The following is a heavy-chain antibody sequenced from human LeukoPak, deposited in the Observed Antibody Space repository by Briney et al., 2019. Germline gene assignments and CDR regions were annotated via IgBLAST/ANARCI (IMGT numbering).Heavy chain of an antibody. Sequence: PGGSLRLSCAASGFTVSSNYMSWVRQAPGKGLEWVSSISSSSSYIYYADSVKGRFTISRDNAKNSLYLQMNSLRAEDTAVYYCARDAVRSVVVVPAASYYGMDVWGKGTTVTVS. J-gene: IGHJ6*04. CDR3: ARDAVRSVVVVPAASYYGMDV. D-gene: IGHD2-2*01. CDR2: ISSSSSYI. V-gene: IGHV3-21*01. CDR1: GFTVSSNY.